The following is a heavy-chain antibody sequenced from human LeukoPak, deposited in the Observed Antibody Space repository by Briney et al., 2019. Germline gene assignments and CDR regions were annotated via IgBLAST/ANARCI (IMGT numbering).Heavy chain of an antibody. CDR1: GYSMSNGYN. D-gene: IGHD5-12*01. J-gene: IGHJ4*02. Sequence: SETLSLTCTVSGYSMSNGYNWSWVRQPPGKGLEWIGLIYYSGSTYYNPSLKSRLSISVDTSKNQFSLKLSSVTAADAAVYYCARAHIVTTMFFDYWGQGALVTVSS. CDR3: ARAHIVTTMFFDY. V-gene: IGHV4-38-2*02. CDR2: IYYSGST.